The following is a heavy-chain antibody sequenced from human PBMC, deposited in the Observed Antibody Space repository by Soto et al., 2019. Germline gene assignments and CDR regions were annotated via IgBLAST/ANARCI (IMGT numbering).Heavy chain of an antibody. V-gene: IGHV1-46*01. CDR2: INPSGGST. J-gene: IGHJ3*02. CDR3: ARDERSAALDI. Sequence: GASVKVSCKASGYTFTSYYMHWVRQAPGQGLEWMGIINPSGGSTSYAQKFQGRVTITTDESTSTAYMELSSLRSEDTAVYYCARDERSAALDIWGQGTMVTVSS. D-gene: IGHD1-1*01. CDR1: GYTFTSYY.